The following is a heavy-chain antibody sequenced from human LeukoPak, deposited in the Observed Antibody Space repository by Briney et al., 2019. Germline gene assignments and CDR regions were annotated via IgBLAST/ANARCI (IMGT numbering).Heavy chain of an antibody. D-gene: IGHD5-24*01. V-gene: IGHV1-2*06. CDR3: ATGWLQLRIGFDY. Sequence: GASVKVSCKASGYTFTGYYMHWVRQAPGQGLEWMGRINPNSGGTNYAQKFQGRVTMTRDTSISTAYMELSRLRSDDTAVYYCATGWLQLRIGFDYWGQGTLVTVSS. J-gene: IGHJ4*02. CDR2: INPNSGGT. CDR1: GYTFTGYY.